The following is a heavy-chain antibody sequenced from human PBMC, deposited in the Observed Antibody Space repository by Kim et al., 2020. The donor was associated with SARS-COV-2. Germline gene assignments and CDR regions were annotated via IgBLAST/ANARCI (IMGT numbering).Heavy chain of an antibody. V-gene: IGHV3-7*03. Sequence: GGSLRLSCAASGFTFTSSWMTWVRQAPGKGLEWVANIKQDGSETYYVDSVKGRFTISRDNAKNSLYLEMNNLRAEDTAVYYCARGGRYGDYWGQGTLVTV. J-gene: IGHJ4*02. CDR2: IKQDGSET. CDR3: ARGGRYGDY. CDR1: GFTFTSSW. D-gene: IGHD6-19*01.